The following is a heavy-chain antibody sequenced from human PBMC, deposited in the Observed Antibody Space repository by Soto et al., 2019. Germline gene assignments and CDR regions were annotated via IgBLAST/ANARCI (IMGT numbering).Heavy chain of an antibody. CDR2: IRSKANSYAT. CDR1: GFTFSGSA. CDR3: TRHPWFAPQNWFDP. D-gene: IGHD3-22*01. J-gene: IGHJ5*02. Sequence: GGSLRLSCAASGFTFSGSAMHWVRQASGKGLEWVGRIRSKANSYATAYAASVKGRFTISRDDSKNTAYLQMNSLKTEDTAVYYCTRHPWFAPQNWFDPWGQGTLVTVSS. V-gene: IGHV3-73*01.